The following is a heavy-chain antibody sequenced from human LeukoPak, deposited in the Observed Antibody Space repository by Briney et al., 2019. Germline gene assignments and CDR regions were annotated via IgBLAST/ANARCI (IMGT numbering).Heavy chain of an antibody. V-gene: IGHV3-7*03. Sequence: GGSLRLSCAASGFTFSSYWMSWVRQAPGKGLEWVANIKKDGSEKYYVDSVKGRFTISRDNAKTSLYLQMNSLRAEDTAVYYCAIRTTVTSPRTRSYYYMDVWGKGTTVTVSS. CDR3: AIRTTVTSPRTRSYYYMDV. D-gene: IGHD4-11*01. CDR1: GFTFSSYW. J-gene: IGHJ6*03. CDR2: IKKDGSEK.